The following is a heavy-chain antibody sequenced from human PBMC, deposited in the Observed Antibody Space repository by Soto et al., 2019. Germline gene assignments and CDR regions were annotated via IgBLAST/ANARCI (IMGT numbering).Heavy chain of an antibody. CDR2: ISGSGGST. D-gene: IGHD2-21*02. Sequence: PGGSLRLSCAASGFTFSSYAMSWVRQAPGKGLEWVSAISGSGGSTYYADSVKGRFTISRDNSKNTLYLQMNSLRAEDTAVYYCAKDGVSMTSRAEYFQHWGQGTLVTAPQ. CDR3: AKDGVSMTSRAEYFQH. V-gene: IGHV3-23*01. CDR1: GFTFSSYA. J-gene: IGHJ1*01.